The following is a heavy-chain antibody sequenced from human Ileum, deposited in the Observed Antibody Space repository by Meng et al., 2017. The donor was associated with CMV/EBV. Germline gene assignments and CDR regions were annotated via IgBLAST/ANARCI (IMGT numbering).Heavy chain of an antibody. J-gene: IGHJ4*02. CDR2: VYSSGST. CDR3: ARGSSSWAFDY. Sequence: VRRRESGQGLVKPSETLSLTCTVSGGSISGYYWSWIRQPATKGLEWIGRVYSSGSTDYNPSLQSRVTMSVDTSKNQFSLKLSSVTAADTAVYYCARGSSSWAFDYWGQGTLVTVSS. D-gene: IGHD2-2*01. CDR1: GGSISGYY. V-gene: IGHV4-4*07.